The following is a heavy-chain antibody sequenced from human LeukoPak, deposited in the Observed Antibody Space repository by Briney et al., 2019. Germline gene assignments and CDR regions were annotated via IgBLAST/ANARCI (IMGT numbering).Heavy chain of an antibody. D-gene: IGHD3-9*01. V-gene: IGHV1-8*02. CDR3: ARGPYYDILTGYYNGVNDY. CDR1: GYTFTSYG. CDR2: MNPNSGNT. J-gene: IGHJ4*02. Sequence: ASVKVSCKASGYTFTSYGISWVRQAPGQGLEWMGWMNPNSGNTGYAQKFQGRVTMTRNTSISTAYMELSSLRSEDTAVYYCARGPYYDILTGYYNGVNDYWGQGTLVTVSS.